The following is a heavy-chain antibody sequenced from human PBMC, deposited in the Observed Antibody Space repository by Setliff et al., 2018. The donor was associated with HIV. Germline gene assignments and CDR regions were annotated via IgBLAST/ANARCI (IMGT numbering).Heavy chain of an antibody. D-gene: IGHD3-3*01. Sequence: SETLSLTCTVSGVSISNYYWSWIRQPAGKGLEWIGRIYTSGNTKYNRFLNSRVTMSVDTSKNQFSLNLNSVTAADTAMYYCARLDSSIFGTIKPLHHFDYWGQGLMVTVSS. J-gene: IGHJ4*01. CDR3: ARLDSSIFGTIKPLHHFDY. V-gene: IGHV4-4*07. CDR2: IYTSGNT. CDR1: GVSISNYY.